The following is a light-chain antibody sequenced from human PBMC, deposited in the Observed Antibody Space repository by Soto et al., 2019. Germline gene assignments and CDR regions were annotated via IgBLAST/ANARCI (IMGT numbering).Light chain of an antibody. V-gene: IGKV1-5*01. CDR1: ENIFKY. CDR3: QHYNTRSIA. Sequence: DIQMIQSPATLSASVRDRITITCRASENIFKYVAWYQQTSGSAPNLLIYAASDLESGVPSRFSGSGSGTEFSLTIDNLQPNDSATYYCQHYNTRSIAFGGGTKVDVK. J-gene: IGKJ4*01. CDR2: AAS.